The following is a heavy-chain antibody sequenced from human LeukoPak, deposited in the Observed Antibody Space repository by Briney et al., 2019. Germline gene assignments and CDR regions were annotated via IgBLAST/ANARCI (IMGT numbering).Heavy chain of an antibody. CDR3: ARATPGRLHGYSFDY. CDR2: INPNSGNT. Sequence: ASVKLSCKASGYTFNNYNINWVRQATGQRLEWMGWINPNSGNTGIAQKFPDRVGFTRDTSITTAYIYLTTRRSADTAVYYCARATPGRLHGYSFDYWGQGTVVTVYS. D-gene: IGHD5-24*01. V-gene: IGHV1-8*02. CDR1: GYTFNNYN. J-gene: IGHJ4*02.